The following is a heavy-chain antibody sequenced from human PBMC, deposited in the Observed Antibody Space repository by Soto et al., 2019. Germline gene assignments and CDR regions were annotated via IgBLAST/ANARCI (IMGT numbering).Heavy chain of an antibody. Sequence: QVTLKESGPVLVKPTETLTLTCTVSGFSLSNARMGVSWIRQPPGKALEWLAHIFLNDEKSHSTSLKSRLTISKDTSKSQVVLTMTNMDPVDTATYYCARITYSTYYYDSSGYYPDFDYWGQGTLVTVSS. V-gene: IGHV2-26*01. CDR2: IFLNDEK. CDR3: ARITYSTYYYDSSGYYPDFDY. D-gene: IGHD3-22*01. CDR1: GFSLSNARMG. J-gene: IGHJ4*02.